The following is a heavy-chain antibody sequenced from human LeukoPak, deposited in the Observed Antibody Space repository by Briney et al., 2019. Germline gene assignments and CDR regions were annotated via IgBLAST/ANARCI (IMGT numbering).Heavy chain of an antibody. V-gene: IGHV1-2*02. CDR1: GYTFTGYY. D-gene: IGHD5-18*01. Sequence: ASVKVSCKASGYTFTGYYMHWVRQTPGQGLEWMGWINPNSGGTNYAQKFQGRVTMTRDTSISTAYMELSRLRSDDTAVYYCAREYSYGSWGAFDIRGQGTMVTVSS. CDR3: AREYSYGSWGAFDI. CDR2: INPNSGGT. J-gene: IGHJ3*02.